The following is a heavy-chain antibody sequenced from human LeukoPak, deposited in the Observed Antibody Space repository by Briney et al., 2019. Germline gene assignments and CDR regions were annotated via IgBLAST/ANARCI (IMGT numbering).Heavy chain of an antibody. D-gene: IGHD6-13*01. CDR2: INHSGST. CDR3: ARQDYSSSWIIVGAFDI. V-gene: IGHV4-39*01. CDR1: GGSISSSSYY. Sequence: ASETLSLTCTVSGGSISSSSYYWSWVRQPPGKGLEWIGEINHSGSTNYNPSLKSRVTISVDTSKNQFSLKLSSVTAADTAVYYCARQDYSSSWIIVGAFDIWGQGTMVTVSS. J-gene: IGHJ3*02.